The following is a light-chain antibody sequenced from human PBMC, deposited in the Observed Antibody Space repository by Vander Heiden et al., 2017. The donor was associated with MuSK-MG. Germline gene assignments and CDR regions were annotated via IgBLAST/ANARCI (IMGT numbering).Light chain of an antibody. CDR3: QQHSNWPPWT. CDR2: DAS. J-gene: IGKJ1*01. CDR1: QSVSNY. Sequence: EIVLTQSPATLSLSPGERATLSCRASQSVSNYLAWYQQKPGQAPRLLIYDASNRATGIPARFSGSGYGTDFTLTINSREPEDFAVYYCQQHSNWPPWTFGQGTKVEIK. V-gene: IGKV3-11*01.